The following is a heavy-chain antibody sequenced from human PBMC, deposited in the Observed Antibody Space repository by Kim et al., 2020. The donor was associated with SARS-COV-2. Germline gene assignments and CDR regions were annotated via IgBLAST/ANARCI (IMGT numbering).Heavy chain of an antibody. D-gene: IGHD6-13*01. CDR1: GYTLTELS. CDR3: SAGRPGYSSSWYEENWFDP. V-gene: IGHV1-24*01. CDR2: FDPEDGET. Sequence: ASVKVSCKVSGYTLTELSMHWVRQAPGKGLEWMGGFDPEDGETIYAQKFQGRVTMTEDTSTDTAYMELSSLRSEDTAVYYCSAGRPGYSSSWYEENWFDPWGQGTLVTVSA. J-gene: IGHJ5*02.